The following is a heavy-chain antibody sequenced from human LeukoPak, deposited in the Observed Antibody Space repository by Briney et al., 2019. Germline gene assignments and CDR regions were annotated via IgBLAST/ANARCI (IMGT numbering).Heavy chain of an antibody. CDR3: ARSPSIAVAGRRKNYYYYYMDV. Sequence: GASVKVSCKASGGTFSSYAISWVRQAPGQGLEWMGGIIPIFGTANYAQKFQGRVTITADKSTSTAYMELSSLRSEDTAVYYCARSPSIAVAGRRKNYYYYYMDVWGKGTTVTVSS. CDR2: IIPIFGTA. D-gene: IGHD6-19*01. V-gene: IGHV1-69*06. J-gene: IGHJ6*03. CDR1: GGTFSSYA.